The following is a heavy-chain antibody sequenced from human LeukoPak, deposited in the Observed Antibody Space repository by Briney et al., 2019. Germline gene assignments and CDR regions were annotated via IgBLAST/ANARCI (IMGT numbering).Heavy chain of an antibody. V-gene: IGHV4-34*01. D-gene: IGHD3-10*01. CDR1: GGSFSGYY. CDR2: INHSGST. CDR3: ASRLLWFGELSR. Sequence: SETLSLTCAVYGGSFSGYYWSWIRQPPGKGLEWIGEINHSGSTNYNPSLKSRVTISVDTSKNQFSLKLNSVTAADTAVYYCASRLLWFGELSRWGQGTLVTVSS. J-gene: IGHJ4*02.